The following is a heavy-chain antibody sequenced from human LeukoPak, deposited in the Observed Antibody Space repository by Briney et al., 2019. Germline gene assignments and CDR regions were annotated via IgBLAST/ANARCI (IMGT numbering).Heavy chain of an antibody. V-gene: IGHV3-66*02. CDR2: IYSGGST. Sequence: GGSLRLSCAASGFTVSSNYMSWVRQAPGKGLEWVSVIYSGGSTYYADSVKGRFTISRDNSKNTLYLQMNSLRAEDTAVYYCARTHSSRWYYFDYWGQGTLVTVSS. D-gene: IGHD6-13*01. CDR3: ARTHSSRWYYFDY. CDR1: GFTVSSNY. J-gene: IGHJ4*02.